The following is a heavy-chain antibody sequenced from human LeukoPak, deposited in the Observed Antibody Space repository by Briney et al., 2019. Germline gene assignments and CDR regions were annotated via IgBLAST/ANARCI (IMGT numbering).Heavy chain of an antibody. CDR2: IYPGDSDT. Sequence: GESLKISCKGSGYSFTSYWIGWVRQMPGKCLEWMGVIYPGDSDTRYSPSFQGQVTISADKSISTAYLQWGSLKASDTAMYYCARQVRGYCSGGSCYGRALDYWGRGTLVTVSS. D-gene: IGHD2-15*01. CDR1: GYSFTSYW. J-gene: IGHJ4*02. CDR3: ARQVRGYCSGGSCYGRALDY. V-gene: IGHV5-51*01.